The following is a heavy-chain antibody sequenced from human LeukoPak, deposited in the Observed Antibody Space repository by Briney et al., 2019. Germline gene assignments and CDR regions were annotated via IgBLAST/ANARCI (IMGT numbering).Heavy chain of an antibody. Sequence: GGSLRLSCAASGFTFRTFTMSWVRQAPGKGLEWVSFINSDSNFIYYADSVKGRFTISRDNAKNSLYLQMSSLKVEDTAVYYCARDSPYYFDSSGDYVSDYWGQGALVTVSS. V-gene: IGHV3-21*01. D-gene: IGHD3-22*01. J-gene: IGHJ4*02. CDR2: INSDSNFI. CDR3: ARDSPYYFDSSGDYVSDY. CDR1: GFTFRTFT.